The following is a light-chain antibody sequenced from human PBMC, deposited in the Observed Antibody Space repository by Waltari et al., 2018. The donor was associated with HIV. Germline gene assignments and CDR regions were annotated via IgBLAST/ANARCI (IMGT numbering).Light chain of an antibody. V-gene: IGLV3-25*03. Sequence: SYELTQPPSVSVSPGQTARITCSGDALPTQYAYWYQQKQGQAPVLVIYKDTERPSGIPERFSGASSGTTVTLTITGVQAEDEASYYCQSTHSRGTYVVFGGGTKLTVL. CDR2: KDT. CDR3: QSTHSRGTYVV. CDR1: ALPTQY. J-gene: IGLJ2*01.